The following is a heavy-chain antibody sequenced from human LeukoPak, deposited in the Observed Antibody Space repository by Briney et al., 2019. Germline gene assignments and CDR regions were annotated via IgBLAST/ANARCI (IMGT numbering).Heavy chain of an antibody. D-gene: IGHD2/OR15-2a*01. CDR3: ARVKRIYAGSFDI. CDR1: GGSFSGYY. CDR2: INHSGST. J-gene: IGHJ3*02. Sequence: SETLSLTCAVYGGSFSGYYWSWIRQPPGKGLEWIGEINHSGSTNYNPSLKSRVTISVDTSKTQFSLKLSSVTAADTAVYYCARVKRIYAGSFDIWGQGTMVTVSS. V-gene: IGHV4-34*01.